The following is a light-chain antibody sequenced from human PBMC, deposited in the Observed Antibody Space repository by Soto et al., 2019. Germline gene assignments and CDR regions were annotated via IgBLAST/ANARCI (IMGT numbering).Light chain of an antibody. CDR2: AAS. Sequence: DIHLTQSPAFVAASVVDRVTFSCRATQHLSIWLVCYHQTPGTAPKLLIYAASTLQSGVPSRFSGSGSGTDFTLTISSLQPEDFATYYCQQLNSYPLTFGGGTKV. V-gene: IGKV1-9*01. CDR1: QHLSIW. J-gene: IGKJ4*01. CDR3: QQLNSYPLT.